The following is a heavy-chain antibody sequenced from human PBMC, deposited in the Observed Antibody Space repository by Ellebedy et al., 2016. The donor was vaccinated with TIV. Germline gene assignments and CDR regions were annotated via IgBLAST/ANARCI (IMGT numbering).Heavy chain of an antibody. Sequence: GESLKISCVVSGFTVNSNYMSWVRQAPGKGLEWVSVISVGGSTYYADSVKGRFTIARDNSKHTLFLQMNSLRAEDTAVYYCASETFNDVDLEVWGLFDMWGQGTTVTVSS. CDR2: ISVGGST. V-gene: IGHV3-66*01. CDR3: ASETFNDVDLEVWGLFDM. D-gene: IGHD1-1*01. J-gene: IGHJ3*02. CDR1: GFTVNSNY.